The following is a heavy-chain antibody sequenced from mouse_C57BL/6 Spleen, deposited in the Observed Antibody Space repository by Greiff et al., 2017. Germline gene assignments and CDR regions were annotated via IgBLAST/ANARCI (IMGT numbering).Heavy chain of an antibody. CDR2: IYPGSGST. V-gene: IGHV1-55*01. CDR3: AYYYGSSFYYAMDY. CDR1: GYTFTSYW. J-gene: IGHJ4*01. D-gene: IGHD1-1*01. Sequence: QVQLQQSGAELVKPGASVKMSCKASGYTFTSYWITWVKQRPGQGLEWIGDIYPGSGSTNYNEKFKSKATLTVDTSSSTAYMQLSSLTSEDSAVYYCAYYYGSSFYYAMDYWGQGTSVTVSS.